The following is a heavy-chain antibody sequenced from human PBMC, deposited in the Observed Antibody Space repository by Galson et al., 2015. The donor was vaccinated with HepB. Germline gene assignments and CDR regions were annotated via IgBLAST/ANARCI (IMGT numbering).Heavy chain of an antibody. V-gene: IGHV1-69*02. CDR3: ARVLEGAVAAVAFDI. Sequence: SVKVSCKASGGTFSSYTISWVRQAPGQGLEWMGRIIPILGIANYAQKFQGRVTITADKSTSTAYMELSSLRSEDTAVYYCARVLEGAVAAVAFDIWGQGTMVTVSS. CDR1: GGTFSSYT. CDR2: IIPILGIA. J-gene: IGHJ3*02. D-gene: IGHD6-19*01.